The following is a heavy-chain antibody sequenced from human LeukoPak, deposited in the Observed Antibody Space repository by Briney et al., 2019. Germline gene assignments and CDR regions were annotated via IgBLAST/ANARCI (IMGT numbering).Heavy chain of an antibody. CDR1: GFTFTDYS. CDR3: ARGTMMN. D-gene: IGHD3-22*01. CDR2: ISSDNTAV. Sequence: GGSLRLSCAASGFTFTDYSMNWVRQAPGTGLEWISYISSDNTAVYYAASVRGRFTASRDNAESSSHLQMNNLRAEDTAVYYCARGTMMNWGQGTLVTVSS. V-gene: IGHV3-48*01. J-gene: IGHJ4*02.